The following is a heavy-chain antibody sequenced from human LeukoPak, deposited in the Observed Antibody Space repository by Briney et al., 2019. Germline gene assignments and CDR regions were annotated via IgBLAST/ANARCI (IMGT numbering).Heavy chain of an antibody. CDR2: IYHSGST. CDR3: ARDLLTMVRGVTGAIFDY. J-gene: IGHJ4*02. Sequence: SETLSLTCTVSGYSISSGCYWGWIRPPPGKGLEWIGSIYHSGSTYYNPSLKSRVTISVDTSKNQFSLKLSSVTAADTAVYYCARDLLTMVRGVTGAIFDYWGQGTLVTVSS. V-gene: IGHV4-38-2*02. D-gene: IGHD3-10*01. CDR1: GYSISSGCY.